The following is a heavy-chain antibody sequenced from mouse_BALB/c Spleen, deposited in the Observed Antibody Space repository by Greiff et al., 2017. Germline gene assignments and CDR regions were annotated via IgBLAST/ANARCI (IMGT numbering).Heavy chain of an antibody. CDR3: AREDYYGSSYGY. J-gene: IGHJ2*01. D-gene: IGHD1-1*01. V-gene: IGHV1S137*01. CDR2: ISTYYGDA. Sequence: VQLQQSGAELVRPGVSVKISCKGSGYTFTVYAMHWVKQSHAKSLEWIGVISTYYGDASYNQKFKGKATMTVDKSSSTAYMELARLTSEDSAIYYCAREDYYGSSYGYWGQGTTLTVSS. CDR1: GYTFTVYA.